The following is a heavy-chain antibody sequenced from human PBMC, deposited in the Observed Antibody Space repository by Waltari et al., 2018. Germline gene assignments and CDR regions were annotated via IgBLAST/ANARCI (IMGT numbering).Heavy chain of an antibody. CDR2: INHSGST. CDR3: ASAYSSSWYY. V-gene: IGHV4-34*01. D-gene: IGHD6-13*01. J-gene: IGHJ3*01. Sequence: QVQLQQWGAGLLKPSATLSLTCAVYGGSLRGYYWSWIRQPPGKGLEWIGEINHSGSTNYNPSLKSRVTISVDTSKNQFSLKLSSVTAADTAVYYCASAYSSSWYYWGQGTMVTVSS. CDR1: GGSLRGYY.